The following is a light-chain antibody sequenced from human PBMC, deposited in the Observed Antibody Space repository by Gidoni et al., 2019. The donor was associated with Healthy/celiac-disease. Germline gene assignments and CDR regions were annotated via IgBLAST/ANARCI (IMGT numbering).Light chain of an antibody. CDR2: WAS. V-gene: IGKV4-1*01. CDR1: QSVLYSSNNKNY. CDR3: QQNYSTPRT. J-gene: IGKJ1*01. Sequence: DIVMTQSPDSLAVSLGERATLNCKSSQSVLYSSNNKNYLAWYQQKPGQPPKLLIYWASTRESGVPDRFSGSGSGKDFTLTISSLQAEDVAVYYCQQNYSTPRTFGQGTKVEIK.